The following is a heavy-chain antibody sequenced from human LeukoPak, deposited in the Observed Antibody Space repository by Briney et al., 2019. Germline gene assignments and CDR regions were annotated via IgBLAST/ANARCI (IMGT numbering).Heavy chain of an antibody. J-gene: IGHJ4*01. CDR3: AKDRNWNYYDY. CDR2: ISYDGSNK. Sequence: GRSLRLSCAASGFTFSSYGMHWVRQAPGKGLEWVAVISYDGSNKYYADSVKGRFTISRDNSKNTLYLQMNSLSAEDTAVYYCAKDRNWNYYDYWGQGTLVTVSS. D-gene: IGHD1-7*01. V-gene: IGHV3-30*18. CDR1: GFTFSSYG.